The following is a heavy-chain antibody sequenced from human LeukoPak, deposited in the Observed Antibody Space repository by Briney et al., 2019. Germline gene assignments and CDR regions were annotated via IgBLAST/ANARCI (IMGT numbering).Heavy chain of an antibody. CDR2: IKSRTDGGTT. CDR1: GFTFKNAW. CDR3: TTGQAPIMRNYYDSSGYYYYLGY. J-gene: IGHJ4*02. D-gene: IGHD3-22*01. V-gene: IGHV3-15*01. Sequence: GGSLRLSCAASGFTFKNAWMSWVRQARGKGLEWVGRIKSRTDGGTTDYAAPVKGRFTISRDDSKNTLYLQMNSLKTEDTAVYYCTTGQAPIMRNYYDSSGYYYYLGYRGQGTLATVSS.